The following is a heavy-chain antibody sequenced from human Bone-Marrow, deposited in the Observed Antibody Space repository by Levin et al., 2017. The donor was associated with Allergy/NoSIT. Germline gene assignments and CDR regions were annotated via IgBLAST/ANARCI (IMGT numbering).Heavy chain of an antibody. CDR3: ARGGYCSGGTCFPLDK. V-gene: IGHV3-23*01. J-gene: IGHJ4*02. CDR2: INDGGSDT. D-gene: IGHD2-15*01. Sequence: QPGGSLRLSCAASGFSFWTYGMTWVRQAPGKGLEWVSSINDGGSDTNYADFVKGRFTISRDNSRDKMYLQMNGLRVEDTAVYYCARGGYCSGGTCFPLDKWGQGTLVTVSS. CDR1: GFSFWTYG.